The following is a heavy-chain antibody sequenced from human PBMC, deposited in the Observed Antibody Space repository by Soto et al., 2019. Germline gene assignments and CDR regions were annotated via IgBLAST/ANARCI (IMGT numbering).Heavy chain of an antibody. V-gene: IGHV1-69*12. D-gene: IGHD2-2*01. Sequence: QVQLVQSGAEVKKPGSSVKVSCKASGGTFSSYAISWARQAPGQGLEWMGGIIPIFDTANYAQKFQGRFTITADETTSTAYMKLSSLRPENTAVYYCARHDCISSSCYFYYCYGMDVRGQGTTVTVSS. CDR3: ARHDCISSSCYFYYCYGMDV. CDR2: IIPIFDTA. CDR1: GGTFSSYA. J-gene: IGHJ6*02.